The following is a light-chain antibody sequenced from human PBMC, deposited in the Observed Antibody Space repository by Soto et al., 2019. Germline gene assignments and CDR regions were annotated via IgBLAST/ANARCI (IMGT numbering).Light chain of an antibody. Sequence: DIQMTQSPSTLSASVGDRVTITCRASQSISSWLAWYQQKPGKAPKLLIYDASSLESGVPSRFSGSGSGTEFTLTISSLHPDDFATYYCQHYNSYSAFGQGTKVEIK. CDR2: DAS. CDR3: QHYNSYSA. V-gene: IGKV1-5*01. J-gene: IGKJ1*01. CDR1: QSISSW.